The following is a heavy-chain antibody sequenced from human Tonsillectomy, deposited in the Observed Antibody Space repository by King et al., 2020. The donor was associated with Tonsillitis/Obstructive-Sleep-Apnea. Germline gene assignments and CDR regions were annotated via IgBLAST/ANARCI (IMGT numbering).Heavy chain of an antibody. CDR2: INTNTGNP. Sequence: VQLVQSGSELKKPGASVKVSCKASGYTFTSFAMNWVRQAPGQGLEWMGWINTNTGNPTYAQDFTGRFVFSLDTSVSTAYLEISSLQAEDTAVYYCAREVVVPAAMFSSSSGYYHYYMDVWGKGTTVTVSS. V-gene: IGHV7-4-1*02. CDR3: AREVVVPAAMFSSSSGYYHYYMDV. D-gene: IGHD2-2*01. CDR1: GYTFTSFA. J-gene: IGHJ6*03.